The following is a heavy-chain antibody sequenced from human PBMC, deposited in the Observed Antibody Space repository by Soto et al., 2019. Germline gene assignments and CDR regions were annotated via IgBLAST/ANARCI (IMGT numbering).Heavy chain of an antibody. CDR2: IYYSGST. D-gene: IGHD3-3*01. V-gene: IGHV4-31*03. CDR1: GGSISSGGYY. Sequence: ASETLSLTCTVSGGSISSGGYYWSWIRQHPGKGLEWIGYIYYSGSTYYNPSLKSRVTISVDTSKNQFSLKLSSVTAADTAVYYCARARKEEWLLFGYRFDPWGQGTLVTVSS. CDR3: ARARKEEWLLFGYRFDP. J-gene: IGHJ5*02.